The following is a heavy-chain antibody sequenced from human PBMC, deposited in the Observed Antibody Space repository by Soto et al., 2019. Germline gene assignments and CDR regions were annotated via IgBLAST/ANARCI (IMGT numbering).Heavy chain of an antibody. CDR1: GFTFSDHY. V-gene: IGHV3-72*01. CDR3: TRGLLGGAPSYTFHGMDV. Sequence: EVQLVESGGGLVQPGGSLRLSCAASGFTFSDHYMDWVRQAPGKGLEWVARRRNRVNSHTTHYAASVQGRFTISRDESKSSLSLQMNSLKIEDTAVYYCTRGLLGGAPSYTFHGMDVWGQGTTVTVSS. CDR2: RRNRVNSHTT. D-gene: IGHD1-26*01. J-gene: IGHJ6*01.